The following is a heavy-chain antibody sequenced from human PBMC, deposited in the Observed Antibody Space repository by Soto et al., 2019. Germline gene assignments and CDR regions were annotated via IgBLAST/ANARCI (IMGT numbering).Heavy chain of an antibody. CDR1: GGTFSSYA. CDR3: ARDLSVAGTEAFDY. Sequence: ASVKVSCKASGGTFSSYAISWVRQAPGQGLEWMGGIIPIFGTANYAQKFQGRVTITADESTSTAYMELSSLRSEDTAVYYCARDLSVAGTEAFDYWGQGTLVTVSS. J-gene: IGHJ4*02. CDR2: IIPIFGTA. D-gene: IGHD6-19*01. V-gene: IGHV1-69*13.